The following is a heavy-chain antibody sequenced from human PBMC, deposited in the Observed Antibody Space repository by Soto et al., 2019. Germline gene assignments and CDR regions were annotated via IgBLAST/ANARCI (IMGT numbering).Heavy chain of an antibody. V-gene: IGHV3-48*02. J-gene: IGHJ4*02. CDR2: ISSSSSTI. CDR1: GFTFSSYS. Sequence: ESGGGLVQPGGSLRLSCAASGFTFSSYSMNWVRQAPGKGLEWVSYISSSSSTIYYADSVKGRFTISRDNAKNSLYLQMNSLRDEDTAVYYCARDKNYDFWSGYLIWGQGTLVTVSS. D-gene: IGHD3-3*01. CDR3: ARDKNYDFWSGYLI.